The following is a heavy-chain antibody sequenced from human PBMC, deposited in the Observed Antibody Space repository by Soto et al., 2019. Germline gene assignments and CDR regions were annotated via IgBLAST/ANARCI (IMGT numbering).Heavy chain of an antibody. CDR3: MIGVLP. J-gene: IGHJ5*01. CDR1: GGSTSRGGYY. V-gene: IGHV4-31*03. Sequence: SETLSDSCTVSGGSTSRGGYYWSWIRHHPGTGLEWIGHISYSGSTYYNTSLKSRVTISVDTSRNQFSLIVNALTVADTAVYYCMIGVLPWGQGTLVT. CDR2: ISYSGST.